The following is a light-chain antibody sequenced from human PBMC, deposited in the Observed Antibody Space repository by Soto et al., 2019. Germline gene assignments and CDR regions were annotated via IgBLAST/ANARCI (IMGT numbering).Light chain of an antibody. CDR1: SIEVGGYNY. J-gene: IGLJ2*01. CDR2: EVY. Sequence: QSAPTQPPSASGSPGQSVTFSCTGTSIEVGGYNYVSWYQQYPGKAPKLMIYEVYKRHSGVPDRFSGSKSGNTASLTVSGLQPEDEADYYCSAYAGSSTWVFGGGTKVTVL. V-gene: IGLV2-8*01. CDR3: SAYAGSSTWV.